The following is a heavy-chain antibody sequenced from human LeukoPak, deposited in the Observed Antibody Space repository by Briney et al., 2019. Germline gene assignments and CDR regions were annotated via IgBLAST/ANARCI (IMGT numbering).Heavy chain of an antibody. D-gene: IGHD1-26*01. CDR3: GRQGYTASYYFFDY. V-gene: IGHV4-4*07. CDR1: SGSIRSYY. J-gene: IGHJ4*02. Sequence: SETLSLTCTVSSGSIRSYYWGWVRHPPGKGLEWIGRIYTTGTTQYNPSLKSRVTMSVDTSTNQFSLNLRSMTAADTAVYYRGRQGYTASYYFFDYWSQGTLVAVS. CDR2: IYTTGTT.